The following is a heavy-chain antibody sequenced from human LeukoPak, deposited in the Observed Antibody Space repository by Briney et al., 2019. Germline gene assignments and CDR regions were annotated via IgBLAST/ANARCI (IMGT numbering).Heavy chain of an antibody. CDR1: GGSISSYY. CDR2: IYYSGST. CDR3: ARDYYYMDV. J-gene: IGHJ6*03. Sequence: SETLSLTCTVSGGSISSYYWSWIRQPPGKGLEWIGYIYYSGSTNYNPSLESRVTISVDKSKNQFSLKLSSVTAADTAVYYCARDYYYMDVWGKGTTVTVSS. V-gene: IGHV4-59*12.